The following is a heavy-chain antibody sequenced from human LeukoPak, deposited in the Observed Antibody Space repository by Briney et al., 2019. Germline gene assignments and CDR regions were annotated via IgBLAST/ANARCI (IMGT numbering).Heavy chain of an antibody. CDR1: GFTFSSYG. J-gene: IGHJ3*02. CDR3: AKDLVDAFDI. V-gene: IGHV3-30*02. D-gene: IGHD6-6*01. Sequence: GGSLRLSCAASGFTFSSYGMHWVRQAPGKGLEWVAFIRYDGSNKYYADSVKGRFTISRDNSKNTLYLQMNSLGAEDTAVYYCAKDLVDAFDIWGQGTMVTVSS. CDR2: IRYDGSNK.